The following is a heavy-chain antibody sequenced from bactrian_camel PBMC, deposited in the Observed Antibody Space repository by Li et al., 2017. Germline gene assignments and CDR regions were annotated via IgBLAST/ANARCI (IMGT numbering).Heavy chain of an antibody. J-gene: IGHJ6*01. CDR2: IDRDGIR. V-gene: IGHV3S53*01. Sequence: HVQLVESGGGSVQAGGSLRLSCEATVAVGSMFYMGWFRQVPGKEREGVAMIDRDGIRNYAAAVKGRFTISKDTAENTLDLQMNSLQPEDTAIYYCAAADFNPDSWNRIWGHFDSGYWGHGTQVTVS. CDR1: VAVGSMFY. CDR3: AAADFNPDSWNRIWGHFDSGY. D-gene: IGHD7*01.